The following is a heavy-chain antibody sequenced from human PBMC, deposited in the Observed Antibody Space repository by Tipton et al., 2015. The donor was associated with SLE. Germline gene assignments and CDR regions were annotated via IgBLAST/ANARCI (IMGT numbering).Heavy chain of an antibody. J-gene: IGHJ4*02. V-gene: IGHV4-34*01. D-gene: IGHD2-2*02. CDR2: INHSGST. CDR3: AREGDIVVVPAAIPFDY. Sequence: TLSLTCAVYGGSFSGYYWSWIRQPPGKGLEWIGEINHSGSTNYNPSLKSRVTISVDTSKNQLSLKLSSVTAADTAVYYCAREGDIVVVPAAIPFDYWGQGTLVTVSS. CDR1: GGSFSGYY.